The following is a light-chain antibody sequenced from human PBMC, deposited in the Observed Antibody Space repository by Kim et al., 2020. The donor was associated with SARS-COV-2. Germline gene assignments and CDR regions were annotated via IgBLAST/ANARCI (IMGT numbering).Light chain of an antibody. CDR2: EAF. J-gene: IGKJ2*01. CDR3: QQYGRLPYT. CDR1: QSVGSSL. V-gene: IGKV3-20*01. Sequence: EIVLTQSPGTLSLSPGERATLSCRASQSVGSSLLAWYQQKPGQAPRLLIYEAFKRVAGIPDRFSGSESGTDFTLTISRPEPEDFAMYYCQQYGRLPYTFGQGTKLEIK.